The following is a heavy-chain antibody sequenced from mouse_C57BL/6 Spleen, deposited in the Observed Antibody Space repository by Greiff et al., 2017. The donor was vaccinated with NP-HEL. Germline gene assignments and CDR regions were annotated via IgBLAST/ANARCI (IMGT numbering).Heavy chain of an antibody. CDR2: IDPETGGT. V-gene: IGHV1-15*01. D-gene: IGHD1-1*01. Sequence: QVQLQQPGAELVRPGASVTLSCKASGYTFTDYEMHWVKQTPVHGLEWIGAIDPETGGTAYNQKFKGKAILTADKSSSTAYMELRSLTSEDSAVYYCTRDYYYGSSYSFDYWGQGTTLTVSS. CDR3: TRDYYYGSSYSFDY. J-gene: IGHJ2*01. CDR1: GYTFTDYE.